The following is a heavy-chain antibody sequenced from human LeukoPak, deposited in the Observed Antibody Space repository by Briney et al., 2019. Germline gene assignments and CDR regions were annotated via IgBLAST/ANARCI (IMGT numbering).Heavy chain of an antibody. CDR3: ARDITTLGGDVTRTFDY. CDR1: GGSISTFH. D-gene: IGHD3-16*01. Sequence: SEPLSLTCTVSGGSISTFHWSWIRQPPGKGLEWIGYIYHSGTTNYSPSLKSRVTISVDTSKNQLSLKLNSVTAADTAVYYCARDITTLGGDVTRTFDYWGQGALVTVSS. V-gene: IGHV4-59*01. CDR2: IYHSGTT. J-gene: IGHJ4*02.